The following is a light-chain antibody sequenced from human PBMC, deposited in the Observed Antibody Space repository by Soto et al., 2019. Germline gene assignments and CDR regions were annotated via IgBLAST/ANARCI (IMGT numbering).Light chain of an antibody. CDR3: QQYYSTLWT. CDR1: QSVLYRSNTKNY. Sequence: DIVMTQSPDSLAVSLGERATINCKSSQSVLYRSNTKNYLAWYQQKPGKPPKLLIYWASTRESGVPDRFSGSGSGIDFSLTSSSLEAEDVAVYYCQQYYSTLWTFGEGTKVEIK. J-gene: IGKJ1*01. CDR2: WAS. V-gene: IGKV4-1*01.